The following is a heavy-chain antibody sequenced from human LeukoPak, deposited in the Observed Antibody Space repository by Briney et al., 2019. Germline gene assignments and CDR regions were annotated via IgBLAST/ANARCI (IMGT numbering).Heavy chain of an antibody. V-gene: IGHV1-46*01. J-gene: IGHJ4*02. CDR1: GYTFTDYY. Sequence: ASVKVSCKASGYTFTDYYIHWVRQAPGQGLEWMGIINPSGGSTRYTQKFQGRVTMTRDTSTSTVYMELSSLRSEDTAIFYCARVVSGAGTGSYFDSWGQGTLVTVSP. CDR3: ARVVSGAGTGSYFDS. CDR2: INPSGGST. D-gene: IGHD1-1*01.